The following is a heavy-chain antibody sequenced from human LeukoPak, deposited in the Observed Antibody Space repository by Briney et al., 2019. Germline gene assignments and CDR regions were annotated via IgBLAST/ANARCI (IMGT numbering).Heavy chain of an antibody. V-gene: IGHV4-31*03. CDR2: IYYSGST. Sequence: SETLSLTCTVSGGSISSGGYYWSWIRQHPGKGLEWIGYIYYSGSTYYNPSLKSRVTISVDTSKNQFSLKLSSVTAADTAVYYCARARSPHSRVIDYWGQGTLVTVSS. CDR3: ARARSPHSRVIDY. J-gene: IGHJ4*02. CDR1: GGSISSGGYY. D-gene: IGHD4-11*01.